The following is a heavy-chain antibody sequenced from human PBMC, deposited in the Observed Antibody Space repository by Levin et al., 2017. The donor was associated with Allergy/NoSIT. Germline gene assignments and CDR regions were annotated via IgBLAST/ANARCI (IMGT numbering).Heavy chain of an antibody. CDR1: GYTFTGYY. CDR2: INPNSGGT. V-gene: IGHV1-2*02. J-gene: IGHJ5*02. Sequence: ASVKVSCKASGYTFTGYYMHWVRQAPGQGLEWMGWINPNSGGTNYAQKFQGRVTMTRDTSISTAYMELSRLRSDDTAVYYCARHIRGGSGRKKGNWFDPWGQGTLVTVSS. D-gene: IGHD3-10*01. CDR3: ARHIRGGSGRKKGNWFDP.